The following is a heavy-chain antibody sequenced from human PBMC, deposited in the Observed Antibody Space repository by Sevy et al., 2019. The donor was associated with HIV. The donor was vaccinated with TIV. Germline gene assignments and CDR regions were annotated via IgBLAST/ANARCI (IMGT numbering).Heavy chain of an antibody. V-gene: IGHV3-23*01. J-gene: IGHJ4*02. Sequence: GGSLRLSCAASGFTFSSYAMSWVRQAPGKGLEWVSAISGSGGSTYYADSVKGRFTISRDNSKNTLYLQMNSLRVEDTAVYYCARVYSGYYNSWGQGTLVTVSS. CDR3: ARVYSGYYNS. D-gene: IGHD1-26*01. CDR1: GFTFSSYA. CDR2: ISGSGGST.